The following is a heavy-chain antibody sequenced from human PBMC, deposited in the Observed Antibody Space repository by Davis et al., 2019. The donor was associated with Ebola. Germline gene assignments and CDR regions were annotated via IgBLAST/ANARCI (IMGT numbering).Heavy chain of an antibody. Sequence: GESLKISCAASGFTFSNYAMSWVRQAPGKGLEWVSAISGSGGSTYYADSVKGRFTISRDNSKNTLYLQMNSLRAEDTAVYYCAKDQGYSAYDFYYWGQGTLVTVSS. CDR3: AKDQGYSAYDFYY. V-gene: IGHV3-23*01. J-gene: IGHJ4*02. CDR2: ISGSGGST. CDR1: GFTFSNYA. D-gene: IGHD5-12*01.